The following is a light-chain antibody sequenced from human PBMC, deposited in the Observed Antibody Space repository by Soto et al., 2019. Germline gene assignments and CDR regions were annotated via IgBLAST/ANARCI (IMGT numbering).Light chain of an antibody. V-gene: IGLV1-44*01. Sequence: QSVLTQPPSASGTPGQRVTISCSGSNFNIGSHTVNWYQQLPGTAPKLLMHSNNQRPSGVPDRFSGSKSGTSASLAISGLQSEDEADYSCSVWDDSLKGWVFGGGTKLTVL. J-gene: IGLJ3*02. CDR3: SVWDDSLKGWV. CDR1: NFNIGSHT. CDR2: SNN.